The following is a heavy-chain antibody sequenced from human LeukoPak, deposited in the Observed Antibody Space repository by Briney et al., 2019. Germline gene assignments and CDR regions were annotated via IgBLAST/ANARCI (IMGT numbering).Heavy chain of an antibody. CDR3: ATVGYCSGGSCYDY. J-gene: IGHJ4*02. CDR2: FDPEDGET. V-gene: IGHV1-24*01. CDR1: GYTLTELS. Sequence: WASVKFSCTVSGYTLTELSMPWARQAPGKGIGWMGGFDPEDGETIYAQKFQGRVTMTEDTSTDTAYVELSSLRSEDTAVYYCATVGYCSGGSCYDYWGQGTLVTVSS. D-gene: IGHD2-15*01.